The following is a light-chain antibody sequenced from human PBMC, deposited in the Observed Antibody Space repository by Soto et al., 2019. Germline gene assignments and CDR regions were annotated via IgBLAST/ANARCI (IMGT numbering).Light chain of an antibody. J-gene: IGKJ1*01. CDR3: QQYGSSPGT. Sequence: ETVLTQSPGTLSLSPGDRATLSCRASQSVTSSYLAWYQQKPGQAPRLPIYGASSRATGIPDRFSGSGSGTDFTLTISRLEPEDFAVYYCQQYGSSPGTFGQGTKVDIK. CDR2: GAS. CDR1: QSVTSSY. V-gene: IGKV3-20*01.